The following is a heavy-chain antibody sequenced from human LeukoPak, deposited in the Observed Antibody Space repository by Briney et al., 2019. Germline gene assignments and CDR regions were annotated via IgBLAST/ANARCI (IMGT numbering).Heavy chain of an antibody. CDR3: ARLYYDSSGYLVFDY. J-gene: IGHJ4*02. V-gene: IGHV4-39*01. CDR2: IYYSEST. CDR1: GGSISSSSYY. D-gene: IGHD3-22*01. Sequence: PSETLSLTCTVSGGSISSSSYYWGWIRQPPGKGLEWIGSIYYSESTYYNPSLKSRVPIYVDTSKNQFSLELSSVTAADTAVYYCARLYYDSSGYLVFDYWGQGTLVTVSS.